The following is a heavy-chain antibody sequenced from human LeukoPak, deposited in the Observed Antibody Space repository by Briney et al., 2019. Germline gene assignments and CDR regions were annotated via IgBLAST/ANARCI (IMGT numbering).Heavy chain of an antibody. J-gene: IGHJ4*02. Sequence: PSETLSLTCTVSGGSISSSSYYWGWIRQPPGKGLEWIESIYYSGSTYYNPSLKSRVTISVDTSKNQFSLELSSVTAADTAVYYCATAKGYCSGTSCSTNFDYWGQGTLVTVSS. V-gene: IGHV4-39*01. D-gene: IGHD2-2*01. CDR2: IYYSGST. CDR3: ATAKGYCSGTSCSTNFDY. CDR1: GGSISSSSYY.